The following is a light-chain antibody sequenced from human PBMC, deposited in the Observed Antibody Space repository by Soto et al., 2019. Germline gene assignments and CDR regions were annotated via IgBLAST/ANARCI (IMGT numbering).Light chain of an antibody. V-gene: IGKV3-20*01. CDR1: QSVSSSY. J-gene: IGKJ2*01. Sequence: PGERATLSCRASQSVSSSYLAWYQQKPGQAPRLLIYGASSRATGIPDRFSGSGSGTDFTLTISRLEPEDFAVYYCQQYGSSPPYTFGQGTKLEIK. CDR3: QQYGSSPPYT. CDR2: GAS.